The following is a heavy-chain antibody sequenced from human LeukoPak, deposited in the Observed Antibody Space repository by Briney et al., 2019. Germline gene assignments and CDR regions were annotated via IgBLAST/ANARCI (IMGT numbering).Heavy chain of an antibody. CDR2: IWYDGSNK. J-gene: IGHJ6*02. CDR3: ARAYYYDSNFEDYGMDV. V-gene: IGHV3-33*01. D-gene: IGHD3-22*01. Sequence: GGSLRLSCAASGFTFSSYGMHWVRQAPGKGLEWVAVIWYDGSNKYYADSVKGRFTISRDNSKNTPYLQMNSLRAEDTAVYYCARAYYYDSNFEDYGMDVWGQGTTVTVSS. CDR1: GFTFSSYG.